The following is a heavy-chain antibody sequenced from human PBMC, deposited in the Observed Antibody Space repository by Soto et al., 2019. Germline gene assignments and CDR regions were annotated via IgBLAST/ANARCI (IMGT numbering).Heavy chain of an antibody. V-gene: IGHV4-38-2*01. J-gene: IGHJ5*02. CDR1: GYSISSGYY. D-gene: IGHD3-22*01. CDR2: IYHSGST. Sequence: PSETLSLTCAVSGYSISSGYYWGWIRQPPGKGLEWIGSIYHSGSTYYNPSLKSRVTISVDTSKNQFSLKLSSVTAADTAVYYCAREYYYDPGSFDPWGQGTLVTVSS. CDR3: AREYYYDPGSFDP.